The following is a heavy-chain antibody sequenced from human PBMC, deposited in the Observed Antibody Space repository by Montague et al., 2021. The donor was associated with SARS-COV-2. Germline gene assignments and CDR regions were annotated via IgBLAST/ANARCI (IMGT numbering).Heavy chain of an antibody. D-gene: IGHD3-10*01. V-gene: IGHV3-53*01. CDR1: GFTVSSDY. CDR2: IYSGGST. J-gene: IGHJ6*02. CDR3: AREPPEGYHYGSGIVAVGMDV. Sequence: SLRLSCAASGFTVSSDYMSWVRQAPGKGLEWASVIYSGGSTYYADSVKGRFTISRDNSKNTLYLQMNSLRAEDTAVYYCAREPPEGYHYGSGIVAVGMDVWGQGTTVTVSS.